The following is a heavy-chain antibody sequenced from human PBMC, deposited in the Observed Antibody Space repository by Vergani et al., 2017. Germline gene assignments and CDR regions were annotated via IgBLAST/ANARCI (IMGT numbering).Heavy chain of an antibody. J-gene: IGHJ4*02. CDR2: INPSGGST. CDR3: ARVGAGGYYGDYVRVFDY. V-gene: IGHV1-46*03. CDR1: GYTFTSYY. Sequence: QVQLVQSGAEVKKPGASVKVSCKASGYTFTSYYMHWVRQAPGQGLEWMGIINPSGGSTSYAQKFQGRVTMTRDTSTSTVYMELSSLRSEDTAVYYCARVGAGGYYGDYVRVFDYWGQGTLVTVSS. D-gene: IGHD4-17*01.